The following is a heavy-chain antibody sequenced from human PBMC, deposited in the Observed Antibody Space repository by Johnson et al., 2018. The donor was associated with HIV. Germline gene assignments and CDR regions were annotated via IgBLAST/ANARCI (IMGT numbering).Heavy chain of an antibody. CDR3: ARDVIVLVVYAKVGAFDI. CDR2: INWNGGST. V-gene: IGHV3-20*04. Sequence: MLLVESGGGLVQRGGSLRVSCAASGCTVSNNYMSRVRQAPGKGLEWVSSINWNGGSTGYADSVKGRFTIYRDNAKNSLYLQMNSLRAEDTALYYCARDVIVLVVYAKVGAFDIWGQGTMVTVSS. J-gene: IGHJ3*02. D-gene: IGHD2-8*02. CDR1: GCTVSNNY.